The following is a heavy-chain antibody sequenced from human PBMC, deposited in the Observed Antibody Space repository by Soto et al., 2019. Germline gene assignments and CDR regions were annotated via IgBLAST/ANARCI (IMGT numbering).Heavy chain of an antibody. V-gene: IGHV4-59*01. Sequence: KASETLSLTCTVSGGSISSYYWSWIRQPPGKGLEWIGYIYYSGSTNYNPSLKSRVTISVDTSKNQFSLKLSSVTAADTAVYYCAGDMYSSSPTPLDPWGQGTLVTVS. CDR2: IYYSGST. CDR1: GGSISSYY. CDR3: AGDMYSSSPTPLDP. J-gene: IGHJ5*02. D-gene: IGHD6-13*01.